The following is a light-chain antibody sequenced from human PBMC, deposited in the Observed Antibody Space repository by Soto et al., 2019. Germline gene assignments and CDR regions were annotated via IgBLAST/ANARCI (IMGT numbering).Light chain of an antibody. V-gene: IGKV3-15*01. CDR1: QSINDK. CDR2: GAS. Sequence: EILLTQSPDTLSVSPGERAALSCRASQSINDKLAWYQQRPGQAPRLLFYGASTRASNVPARFSGSWSGTDFTLTISSLQSEDFAVYYCQQYQIWRPCSFGGGTRVEIK. J-gene: IGKJ4*01. CDR3: QQYQIWRPCS.